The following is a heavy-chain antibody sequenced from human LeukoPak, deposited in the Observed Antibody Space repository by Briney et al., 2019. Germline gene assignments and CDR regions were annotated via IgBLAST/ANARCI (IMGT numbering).Heavy chain of an antibody. J-gene: IGHJ4*02. Sequence: ASVKVSCKASGYTFASYDFNWVRQATGQRPEWMGWMSPNSGDTGYAQKFQDRVTMTRNTSISTAYMELSSLRSDDTAVYYCARGPPNWGYDYWGPGTLVTVSS. CDR2: MSPNSGDT. D-gene: IGHD7-27*01. V-gene: IGHV1-8*01. CDR3: ARGPPNWGYDY. CDR1: GYTFASYD.